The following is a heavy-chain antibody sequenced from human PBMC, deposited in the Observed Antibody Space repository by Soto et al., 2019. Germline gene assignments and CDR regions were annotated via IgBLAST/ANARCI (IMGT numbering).Heavy chain of an antibody. Sequence: EVQLVESGGGVVQPGGSLRLSCAASGFPFSTYWMFWGRQAPGKGLEWVANINEDGSVKHHVDSVKGRFTVSRDNAKKSLYLQMNSLRSEDTAVYYCVMEKSGGPDKWGQGTRVTVSS. CDR3: VMEKSGGPDK. V-gene: IGHV3-7*04. J-gene: IGHJ4*02. CDR1: GFPFSTYW. D-gene: IGHD3-10*01. CDR2: INEDGSVK.